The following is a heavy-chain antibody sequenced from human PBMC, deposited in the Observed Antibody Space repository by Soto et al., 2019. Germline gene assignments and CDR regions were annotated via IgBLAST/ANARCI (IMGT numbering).Heavy chain of an antibody. Sequence: QITLNESGPALVKPTQTLTLTCTFSGFSLNTRDVGVGRIRQPPGKALEWLGVVYWDDDKTYSPSLKSRLTITKDTHKNQVVLRMTKLDPVDTATYYCAHCRGEVASFWGKGTLVTVSS. CDR2: VYWDDDK. V-gene: IGHV2-5*02. D-gene: IGHD2-2*01. J-gene: IGHJ4*01. CDR3: AHCRGEVASF. CDR1: GFSLNTRDVG.